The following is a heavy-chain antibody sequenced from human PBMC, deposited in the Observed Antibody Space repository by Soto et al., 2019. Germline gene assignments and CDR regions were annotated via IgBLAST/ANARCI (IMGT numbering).Heavy chain of an antibody. D-gene: IGHD1-26*01. Sequence: SQTLSLTCDISGDSVSSNRGAWTWIRQSPSRGLEWLGRTYYRSKWYNEYGLSVKSRITINADTCKNQFSLQLNSVTPEDAAVYFWERWDHDQGYLDVWGLGPRVTVPS. CDR3: ERWDHDQGYLDV. J-gene: IGHJ6*02. CDR1: GDSVSSNRGA. V-gene: IGHV6-1*01. CDR2: TYYRSKWYN.